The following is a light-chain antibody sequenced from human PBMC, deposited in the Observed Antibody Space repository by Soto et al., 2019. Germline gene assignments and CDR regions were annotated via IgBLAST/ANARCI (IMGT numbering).Light chain of an antibody. CDR1: QSVSSN. V-gene: IGKV3-15*01. J-gene: IGKJ1*01. CDR3: QHYGSSGT. Sequence: EIAMTQSPDTLSVSPGERATLSCRASQSVSSNLAWYQQKPGQAPRLLIYGESTRATGVPARFSGSGSGTYFTLTISRLEPDYVALYYCQHYGSSGTFGQGTKVDIK. CDR2: GES.